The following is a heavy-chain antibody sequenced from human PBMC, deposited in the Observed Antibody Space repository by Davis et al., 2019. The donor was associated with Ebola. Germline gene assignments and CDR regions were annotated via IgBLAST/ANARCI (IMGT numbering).Heavy chain of an antibody. CDR2: ISSTGDTI. J-gene: IGHJ4*02. D-gene: IGHD3-9*01. CDR3: ARDPPRHDILTGLFDY. CDR1: GFTFNFYV. V-gene: IGHV3-48*01. Sequence: GESLKISCAGSGFTFNFYVMNWVRQTPGKGLEWLSYISSTGDTIYYADSVKGRFTISRDNSKNTLYLQMNSLRAEDTAVYYCARDPPRHDILTGLFDYWGQGTLVTVSS.